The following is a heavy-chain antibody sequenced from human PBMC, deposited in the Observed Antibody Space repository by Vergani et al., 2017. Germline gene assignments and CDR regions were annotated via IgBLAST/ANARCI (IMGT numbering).Heavy chain of an antibody. CDR2: ISWDGGST. V-gene: IGHV3-43D*03. D-gene: IGHD3-3*02. Sequence: EVQLVESGGGLVQPGRSLRLSCAASGFTFDDYAMHWVRQAPGKGLEWVSLISWDGGSTYYADSVKGRFTISRDNSKNSLYLQMNSLRAEDTALYYCAKGIAKARSPGMDVWGQGTTVTVSS. J-gene: IGHJ6*02. CDR1: GFTFDDYA. CDR3: AKGIAKARSPGMDV.